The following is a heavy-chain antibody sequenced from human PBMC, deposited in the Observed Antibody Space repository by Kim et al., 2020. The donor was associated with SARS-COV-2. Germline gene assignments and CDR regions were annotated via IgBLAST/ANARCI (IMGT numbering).Heavy chain of an antibody. Sequence: SVKVSCKASGGTFSSYAISWVRQAPGQGLEWMGRIIPILGIANYAQKFQGRVTITADKSTSTAYMELSSLRSEDTAVYYCSRDAIGSGICGGDCYLTTRPNWFDPWGQGTLVTVSS. D-gene: IGHD2-21*02. CDR1: GGTFSSYA. J-gene: IGHJ5*02. CDR3: SRDAIGSGICGGDCYLTTRPNWFDP. CDR2: IIPILGIA. V-gene: IGHV1-69*04.